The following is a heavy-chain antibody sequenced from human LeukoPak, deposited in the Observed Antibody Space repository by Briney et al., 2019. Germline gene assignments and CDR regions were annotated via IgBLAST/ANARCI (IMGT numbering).Heavy chain of an antibody. J-gene: IGHJ4*02. CDR2: IYPGDSDT. CDR1: GYSFTSYW. D-gene: IGHD6-13*01. CDR3: ARRRGSSWTLDY. Sequence: GESLKNSCKGSGYSFTSYWIAWVRQMPGKGLEWMGIIYPGDSDTRYSPSFQGQVTISADRSINTAYLQWSSLKASDTAMYYCARRRGSSWTLDYWGQGTLVTVSS. V-gene: IGHV5-51*01.